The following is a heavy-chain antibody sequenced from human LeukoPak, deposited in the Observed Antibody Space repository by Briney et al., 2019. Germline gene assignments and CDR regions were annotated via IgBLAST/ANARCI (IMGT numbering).Heavy chain of an antibody. V-gene: IGHV4-31*03. J-gene: IGHJ4*02. CDR1: GGSISSGGYY. Sequence: TLSLTCTVSGGSISSGGYYWSCVRQHPGKGLEWIGYIYYSGSTYYNPSLKSRVTISVDTSKNQFSLKLSSVTAADTPVYYCARVSSGWYSSDYWGQGTLVTVSS. CDR3: ARVSSGWYSSDY. D-gene: IGHD6-19*01. CDR2: IYYSGST.